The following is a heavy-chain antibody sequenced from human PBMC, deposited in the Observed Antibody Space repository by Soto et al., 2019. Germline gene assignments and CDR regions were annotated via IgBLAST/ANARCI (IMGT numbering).Heavy chain of an antibody. V-gene: IGHV3-30-3*01. CDR3: ARIWSFYFDY. J-gene: IGHJ4*02. D-gene: IGHD3-10*01. Sequence: GGSLRLSCAASGFTFSSYAMHWVRQAPGKGLEWVAVISYDGSNKYYADSVKGRFTISRDNSKDTLYLQMNSLRAEDTAVYYCARIWSFYFDYWGQGTLVTVSS. CDR2: ISYDGSNK. CDR1: GFTFSSYA.